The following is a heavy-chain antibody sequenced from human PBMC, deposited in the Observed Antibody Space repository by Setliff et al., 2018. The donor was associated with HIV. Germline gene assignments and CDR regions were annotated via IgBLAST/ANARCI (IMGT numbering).Heavy chain of an antibody. CDR2: MNPNSGNT. Sequence: RASVKVSCKASGYYFTAYYMHWVRQAPGQGLEWMGWMNPNSGNTGYARNLQGRVTMTRNTSIGTAYMEVSRLRFEDTAVYYCARHPTQYSSSSYIDYWGQGTLVTVSS. CDR3: ARHPTQYSSSSYIDY. CDR1: GYYFTAYY. J-gene: IGHJ4*02. V-gene: IGHV1-8*02. D-gene: IGHD6-6*01.